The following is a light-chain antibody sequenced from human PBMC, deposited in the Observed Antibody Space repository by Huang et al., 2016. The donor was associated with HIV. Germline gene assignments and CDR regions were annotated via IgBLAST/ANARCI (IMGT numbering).Light chain of an antibody. CDR1: QSISYW. V-gene: IGKV1-5*03. CDR3: QQSYSSSYT. CDR2: QAS. Sequence: DIQMTQSPSTLSASVGDRVTITCRASQSISYWLAWYQQKPGKAPKLLIYQASSVESGVPSRFSGSGSGREFTLTISSLQSDDFATYYCQQSYSSSYTFGQGTKLEMK. J-gene: IGKJ2*01.